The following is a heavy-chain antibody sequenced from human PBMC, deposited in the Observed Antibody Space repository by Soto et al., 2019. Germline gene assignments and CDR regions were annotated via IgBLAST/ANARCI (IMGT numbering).Heavy chain of an antibody. Sequence: GSLRLSCAASGFTFSSYAMSWVRQAPGKGLEWVSAISGSGGSTYYADSVKGRFTISRDNSKNTLYLQMNSLRAEDTAVYYCASRTVTRNYYYYGMDVWGQGTTVTVSS. CDR2: ISGSGGST. J-gene: IGHJ6*02. CDR1: GFTFSSYA. D-gene: IGHD4-4*01. V-gene: IGHV3-23*01. CDR3: ASRTVTRNYYYYGMDV.